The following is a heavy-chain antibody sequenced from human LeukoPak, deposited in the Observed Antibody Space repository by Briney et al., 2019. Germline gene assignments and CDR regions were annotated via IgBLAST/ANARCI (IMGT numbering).Heavy chain of an antibody. Sequence: GASVKVSCKASGYTFTSYDISWVRQATGQGLEWMGWMNTNSGNTGYAQKFQGRVTMTRNTAISTAYMELSSLRSEDTAVYYCARGLRGNDAFDIWGQGTMVTVSS. CDR1: GYTFTSYD. V-gene: IGHV1-8*01. D-gene: IGHD3-3*01. CDR2: MNTNSGNT. CDR3: ARGLRGNDAFDI. J-gene: IGHJ3*02.